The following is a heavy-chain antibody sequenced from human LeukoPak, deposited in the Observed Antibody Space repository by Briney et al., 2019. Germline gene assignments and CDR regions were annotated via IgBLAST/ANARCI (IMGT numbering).Heavy chain of an antibody. CDR3: ARDGAGAKGFDY. J-gene: IGHJ4*02. Sequence: GASVKVSCKASGGTFSSYAISWVRQAPGQGLEWMGGIIPIFGTANYAQKFQGRVTITTDESTSTAYMELSSLRSEDTAVYYCARDGAGAKGFDYWGQGTLVTVSS. V-gene: IGHV1-69*05. CDR1: GGTFSSYA. CDR2: IIPIFGTA. D-gene: IGHD1-26*01.